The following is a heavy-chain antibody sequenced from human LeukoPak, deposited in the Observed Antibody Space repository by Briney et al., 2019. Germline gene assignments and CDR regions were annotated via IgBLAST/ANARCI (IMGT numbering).Heavy chain of an antibody. D-gene: IGHD6-13*01. CDR1: GGSISSSNW. V-gene: IGHV4-4*02. Sequence: PSGTLSLTCAVSGGSISSSNWWSWVRQPPGKGLEWIGEIYHSGSTNYNPSLKSRVTISVDKSKNQFSLKLSSVTAADTAVYYCARKKQQLVRSYYYYGMDVWGQGTTVTVSS. J-gene: IGHJ6*02. CDR3: ARKKQQLVRSYYYYGMDV. CDR2: IYHSGST.